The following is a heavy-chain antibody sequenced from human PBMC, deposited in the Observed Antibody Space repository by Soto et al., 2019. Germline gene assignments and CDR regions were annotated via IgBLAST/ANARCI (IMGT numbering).Heavy chain of an antibody. CDR3: ARDMRNVRRHYCSSTSCSEYYYYGMDV. D-gene: IGHD2-2*01. J-gene: IGHJ6*02. V-gene: IGHV1-2*04. CDR2: INPNSGGT. Sequence: ASVKVSCKASGYTFTGYYMHWVRQAPGQGLEWMGWINPNSGGTNYAQKFQGWVTMTRDTSISTAYMELSRLRSDDTAVYYCARDMRNVRRHYCSSTSCSEYYYYGMDVWGQGTTVTVSS. CDR1: GYTFTGYY.